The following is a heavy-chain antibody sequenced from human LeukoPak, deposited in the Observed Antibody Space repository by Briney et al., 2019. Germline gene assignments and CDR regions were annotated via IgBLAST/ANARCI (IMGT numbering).Heavy chain of an antibody. CDR2: ISRSSNYI. Sequence: PGGSLRLSCAASGFTFSSYTMNWVRQAQGKGLEWVSSISRSSNYIYYADSVKGRFTISRDNAKNSLYLQMNSLRAEDTAVYYCASAIAAGGPVLTHDYWGQGSLVTVSS. CDR1: GFTFSSYT. J-gene: IGHJ4*02. CDR3: ASAIAAGGPVLTHDY. V-gene: IGHV3-21*06. D-gene: IGHD6-13*01.